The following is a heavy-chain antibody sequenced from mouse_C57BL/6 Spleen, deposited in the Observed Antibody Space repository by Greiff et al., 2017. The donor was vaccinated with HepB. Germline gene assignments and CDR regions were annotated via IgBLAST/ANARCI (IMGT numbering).Heavy chain of an antibody. Sequence: EVQLQQSGPVLVKPGASVKMSCKASGYTFTDYYMNWVKQSHGKSLEWIGVINPYNGGTSYNQKFEGKATLTVDKSSSTAYMELNSLTSEDSAVYYCARGDYGSSYWYFDVWGTGTTVTVSS. D-gene: IGHD1-1*01. J-gene: IGHJ1*03. CDR2: INPYNGGT. CDR1: GYTFTDYY. CDR3: ARGDYGSSYWYFDV. V-gene: IGHV1-19*01.